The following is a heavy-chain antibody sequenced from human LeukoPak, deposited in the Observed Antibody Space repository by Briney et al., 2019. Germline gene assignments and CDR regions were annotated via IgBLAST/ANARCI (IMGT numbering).Heavy chain of an antibody. CDR3: ARDSCSGGSCYLDY. Sequence: GGSLRLSCAAFGFTFSSYSINWVRQAPGKGLEWVSYISSSSSTIYYADSVKGRFTISRDNAKNSLYLQMNSLRAEDTAVYYCARDSCSGGSCYLDYWGQGTLVTVSS. J-gene: IGHJ4*02. CDR1: GFTFSSYS. V-gene: IGHV3-48*01. CDR2: ISSSSSTI. D-gene: IGHD2-15*01.